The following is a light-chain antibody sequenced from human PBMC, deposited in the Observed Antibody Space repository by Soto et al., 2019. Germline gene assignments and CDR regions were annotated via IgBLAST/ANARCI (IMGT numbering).Light chain of an antibody. V-gene: IGKV1-5*02. J-gene: IGKJ1*01. CDR1: RSVDKW. CDR2: EAS. Sequence: DIQMTQSPSTLSASLGDRVTIICRASRSVDKWLAWYQQKSGKAPKLLIYEASHLQSGVPSRFGGSGSGTEFTPTINNLPPEDVATYYCQQYYSFWTFGQGTTVEV. CDR3: QQYYSFWT.